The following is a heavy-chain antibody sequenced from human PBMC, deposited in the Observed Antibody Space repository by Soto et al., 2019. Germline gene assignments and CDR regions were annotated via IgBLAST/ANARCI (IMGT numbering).Heavy chain of an antibody. J-gene: IGHJ6*01. CDR2: IRGISPYT. V-gene: IGHV3-21*01. CDR3: AIDRGYDANVSYYTAMDV. CDR1: GFTFRTYT. Sequence: ESGGGLVKPGGSLRLSCISSGFTFRTYTMNWVRQAPGKGLEWDSGIRGISPYTFYTESVKGRFTISRDNAKNSLYLQMNSMRAEDTAVYYCAIDRGYDANVSYYTAMDVWGQGTTVSVSS. D-gene: IGHD3-3*01.